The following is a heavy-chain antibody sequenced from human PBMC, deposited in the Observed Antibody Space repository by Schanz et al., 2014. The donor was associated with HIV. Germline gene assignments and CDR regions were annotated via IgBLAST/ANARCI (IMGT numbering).Heavy chain of an antibody. J-gene: IGHJ4*02. CDR2: ISSSGTTI. CDR3: AKVDAAHKHIGAAGD. Sequence: QVQLVESGGGLVKPGGSLRLSCAASGFTFNDYYMTWIRQAPGKGLEWVSFISSSGTTIYYADSVKGRFTISRDNAKNSLYLQMNSLRAEDTAVYYCAKVDAAHKHIGAAGDWGQGTLVTVSS. CDR1: GFTFNDYY. D-gene: IGHD6-13*01. V-gene: IGHV3-11*01.